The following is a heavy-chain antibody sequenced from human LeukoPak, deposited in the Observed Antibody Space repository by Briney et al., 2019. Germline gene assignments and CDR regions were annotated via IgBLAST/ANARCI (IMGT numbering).Heavy chain of an antibody. CDR3: ARGEYRYGHDY. J-gene: IGHJ4*02. Sequence: ASVKVSCKPSGYTFTGYYIHWVRQAPGQGLEWMGWINPNSGGTNYAQKFQGRVTMTSDTSINTAYMDLSRLRSDDTAVYYCARGEYRYGHDYWGQGPLVTVSS. D-gene: IGHD5-18*01. CDR1: GYTFTGYY. V-gene: IGHV1-2*02. CDR2: INPNSGGT.